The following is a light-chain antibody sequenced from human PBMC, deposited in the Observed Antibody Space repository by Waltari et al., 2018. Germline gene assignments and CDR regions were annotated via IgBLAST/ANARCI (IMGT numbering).Light chain of an antibody. CDR3: QQYETWPRT. V-gene: IGKV3-15*01. Sequence: EIVMTQSPAILSLSPGERAALSCRASQSVSSNLAWYQQKPGQAPRLLMYGVSTGATGIAARFSGSGSGTEFTLTISSLQSEDFAVYYCQQYETWPRTFGQGTKVENK. CDR2: GVS. J-gene: IGKJ1*01. CDR1: QSVSSN.